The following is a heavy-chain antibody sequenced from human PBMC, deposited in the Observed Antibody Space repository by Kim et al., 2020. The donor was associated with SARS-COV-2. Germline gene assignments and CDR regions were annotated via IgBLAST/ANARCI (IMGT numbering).Heavy chain of an antibody. CDR2: IYHSGST. Sequence: SETLSLTCAVSGGSISSGGYSWSWIRQPPGKGLEWIGYIYHSGSTYYNPSLKSRVTISVDRSKNQFSLKLSSVTAADTAVYYCARATRPGLMGYDLGYWGQGTLVTVSS. CDR1: GGSISSGGYS. V-gene: IGHV4-30-2*01. CDR3: ARATRPGLMGYDLGY. D-gene: IGHD5-12*01. J-gene: IGHJ4*02.